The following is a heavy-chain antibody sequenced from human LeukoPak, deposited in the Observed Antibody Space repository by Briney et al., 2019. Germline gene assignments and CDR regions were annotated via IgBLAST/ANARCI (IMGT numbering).Heavy chain of an antibody. CDR2: IYHSGST. J-gene: IGHJ4*02. CDR1: GYSITRGSY. CDR3: ARRDYYDSSGAWFDY. V-gene: IGHV4-38-2*02. D-gene: IGHD3-22*01. Sequence: PSETLSLTCTVSGYSITRGSYWGWIRQPPGKGLEWIANIYHSGSTYYNPSLKSRVTISVDTSKNQFSLKLSSVTAADTAVYYCARRDYYDSSGAWFDYWGQGTLVTVSS.